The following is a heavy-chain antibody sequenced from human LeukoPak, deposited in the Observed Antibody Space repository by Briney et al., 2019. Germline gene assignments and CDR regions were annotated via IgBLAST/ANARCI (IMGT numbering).Heavy chain of an antibody. CDR2: ISSSSSYI. CDR1: GFTFSSYS. D-gene: IGHD2-2*01. CDR3: ARGRVPAAALPYYGMDV. V-gene: IGHV3-21*01. Sequence: PGGSLRLSCAASGFTFSSYSMNWARQAPGKGLEWVSSISSSSSYIYYADSVKGRFTISRDNAKNSLYLQMNSLRAEDTAVYYCARGRVPAAALPYYGMDVWGQGTTVTVSS. J-gene: IGHJ6*02.